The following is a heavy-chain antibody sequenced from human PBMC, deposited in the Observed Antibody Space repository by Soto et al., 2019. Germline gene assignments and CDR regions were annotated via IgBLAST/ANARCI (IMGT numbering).Heavy chain of an antibody. Sequence: SVKVSCKASGGTFSSYAISWVRQAPRQGLEWMGGIIPIFGTANYAQKFQGRVTITADESTSTAYMELSSLRSEDTAVYYCARDQTGYSYGYGPSPLYHYGMDVWGQGTTVTVSS. J-gene: IGHJ6*02. D-gene: IGHD5-18*01. CDR2: IIPIFGTA. CDR1: GGTFSSYA. V-gene: IGHV1-69*13. CDR3: ARDQTGYSYGYGPSPLYHYGMDV.